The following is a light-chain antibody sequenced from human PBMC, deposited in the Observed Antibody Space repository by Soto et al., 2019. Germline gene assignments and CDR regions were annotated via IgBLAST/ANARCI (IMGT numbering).Light chain of an antibody. CDR2: GAS. V-gene: IGKV1-12*01. Sequence: DIQMTQSPSSVSASVGDRVTITCRASQDISRWLAWYQQKPGKAPKLLIYGASNLQSGVPSRFSGSGSGTDFTITISSLQPDDFATYYCQPATRFPVSFGGGTKVEIK. CDR1: QDISRW. J-gene: IGKJ4*01. CDR3: QPATRFPVS.